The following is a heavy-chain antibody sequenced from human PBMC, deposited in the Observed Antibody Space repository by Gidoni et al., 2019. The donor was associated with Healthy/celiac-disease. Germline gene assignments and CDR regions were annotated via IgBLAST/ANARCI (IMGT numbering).Heavy chain of an antibody. V-gene: IGHV4-59*01. CDR1: GGSISSYY. D-gene: IGHD6-19*01. Sequence: QVQLQESGPGLVKPSEPLSLPCTVSGGSISSYYWSWIRQPPGKGLEWIGYIYYSGSTNYNPSLKSRVTISVDTSKNQFSLKLSSVTAADTAVYYCARVASGWLTYFDYWGQGTLVTVSS. CDR2: IYYSGST. CDR3: ARVASGWLTYFDY. J-gene: IGHJ4*02.